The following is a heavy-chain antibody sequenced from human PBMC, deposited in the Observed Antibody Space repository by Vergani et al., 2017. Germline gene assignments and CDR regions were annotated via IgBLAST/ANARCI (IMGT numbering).Heavy chain of an antibody. CDR1: GGSISSSNW. V-gene: IGHV4-61*01. D-gene: IGHD6-19*01. J-gene: IGHJ5*02. CDR2: IYYSGST. Sequence: QVQLQESGPGLVKPSGTLSLTCAVSGGSISSSNWWSWIRQPPGKGLEWIGYIYYSGSTNYNTSLKSRVTISVYTSKNQFSLKLSSVTAADTAVYYCARSGIAVAGTSGLFDPWGQGTLVTVSS. CDR3: ARSGIAVAGTSGLFDP.